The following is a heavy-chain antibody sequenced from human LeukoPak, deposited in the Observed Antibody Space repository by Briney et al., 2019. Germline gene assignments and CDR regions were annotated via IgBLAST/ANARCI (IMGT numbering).Heavy chain of an antibody. Sequence: GGSLRLSCAASGFTFSSYGMHWVRQAPGKGLEWVAVIWYDGSNKYYADSVKGRFTISRDNSKNTLYLQMNSLRAEDTAVYYCARVTYFARVFDYWGQGTLVTVSS. CDR3: ARVTYFARVFDY. CDR2: IWYDGSNK. D-gene: IGHD1-20*01. J-gene: IGHJ4*02. V-gene: IGHV3-33*01. CDR1: GFTFSSYG.